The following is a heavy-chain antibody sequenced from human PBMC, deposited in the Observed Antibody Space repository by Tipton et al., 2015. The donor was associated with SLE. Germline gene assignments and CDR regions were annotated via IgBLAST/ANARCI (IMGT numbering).Heavy chain of an antibody. Sequence: LRLSCTVSGVSLSTFYWIWIRQPPGKGLEWIGYIYYSGGSTNYNPSLKSRVTMSVDTSKNQFSLKLSSVTAADTAVYYCARDGVSVRGYYMDVWGKGTTVTVSS. CDR2: IYYSGGST. D-gene: IGHD2-21*01. CDR3: ARDGVSVRGYYMDV. J-gene: IGHJ6*03. V-gene: IGHV4-59*01. CDR1: GVSLSTFY.